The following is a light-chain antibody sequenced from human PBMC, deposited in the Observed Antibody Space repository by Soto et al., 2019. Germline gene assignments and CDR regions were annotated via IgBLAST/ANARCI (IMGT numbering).Light chain of an antibody. CDR3: AAWDDSLNGVV. Sequence: QSVLTQPPSTSGTPGQRVTISCSGSSSNIGSNYVYWYQQLPGTAPKLLIYRNNQRPSGGPDRFSGSKSGTSASLAISGLRSEDEADYYCAAWDDSLNGVVFGGGTKLTVL. CDR2: RNN. J-gene: IGLJ2*01. V-gene: IGLV1-47*01. CDR1: SSNIGSNY.